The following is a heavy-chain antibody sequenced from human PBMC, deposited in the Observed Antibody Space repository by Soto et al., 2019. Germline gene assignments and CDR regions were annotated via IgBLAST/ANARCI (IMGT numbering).Heavy chain of an antibody. Sequence: EVQLVESGGGLVQPGRSLRLSCAASGFTFDDYAMHWVRQAPGKGLEWVSGISWNSGSIGYADSVKGRFTISRDNAKTSLYLQMNSLRAEDTALYYCAKGSITGTTYYFDYWGQGTLVTVSS. CDR1: GFTFDDYA. J-gene: IGHJ4*02. CDR3: AKGSITGTTYYFDY. V-gene: IGHV3-9*01. CDR2: ISWNSGSI. D-gene: IGHD1-20*01.